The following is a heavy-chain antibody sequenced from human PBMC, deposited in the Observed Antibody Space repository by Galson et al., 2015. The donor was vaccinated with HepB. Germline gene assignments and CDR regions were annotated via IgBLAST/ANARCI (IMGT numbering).Heavy chain of an antibody. CDR1: GYSFTSYW. V-gene: IGHV5-10-1*01. CDR3: ASSPSSGWHVGYYYGMDV. J-gene: IGHJ6*02. D-gene: IGHD6-19*01. CDR2: IDPSDSYT. Sequence: QSGAEVKKPGESLRISCKASGYSFTSYWISWVRQMPGKGLEWMGRIDPSDSYTDYSPSFQGHVTISSDKSINTAYLQWSSLKASDTAMYYCASSPSSGWHVGYYYGMDVWGQGTTVTVSS.